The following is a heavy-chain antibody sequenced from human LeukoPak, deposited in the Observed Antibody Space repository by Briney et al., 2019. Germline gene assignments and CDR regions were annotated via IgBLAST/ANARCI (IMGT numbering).Heavy chain of an antibody. D-gene: IGHD1-1*01. CDR3: ARGDWNDRDFDY. CDR1: GFTFSSYS. V-gene: IGHV3-21*01. J-gene: IGHJ4*03. Sequence: GGSLRLSCAASGFTFSSYSMNWVRQAPGKGREWVSSISSSSSHIYYTDSGTGRLTIARHNATHSLYRQVTRVIAAHTAVHDCARGDWNDRDFDYWGHGALGTVSS. CDR2: ISSSSSHI.